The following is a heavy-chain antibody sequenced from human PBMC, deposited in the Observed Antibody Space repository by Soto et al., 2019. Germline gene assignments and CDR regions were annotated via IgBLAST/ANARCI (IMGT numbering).Heavy chain of an antibody. CDR3: ARGLYSGRLNWFDP. CDR1: GGSISSGGYY. CDR2: IYYSGST. Sequence: SETLSLTCTVSGGSISSGGYYWSWIRQHPGKGLEWIGYIYYSGSTYYNPSPKSRVTISVDTSKNQFSLKLSSVTAADTAVYYCARGLYSGRLNWFDPWGQGTLVTVSS. J-gene: IGHJ5*02. V-gene: IGHV4-30-4*08. D-gene: IGHD1-26*01.